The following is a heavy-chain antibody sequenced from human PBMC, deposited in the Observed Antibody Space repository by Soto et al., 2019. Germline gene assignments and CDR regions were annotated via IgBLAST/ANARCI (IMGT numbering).Heavy chain of an antibody. CDR2: IIPIFGTA. Sequence: SVKVSCKASGGTFSSYAISWVRQAPGQGLEWMGGIIPIFGTANYAQKFQGRVTITADESTSTAYMELSSLRSEDTAVYYCARAGHYCTNGVCYGRLDYWGQGTLVTVSS. J-gene: IGHJ4*02. D-gene: IGHD2-8*01. CDR1: GGTFSSYA. V-gene: IGHV1-69*13. CDR3: ARAGHYCTNGVCYGRLDY.